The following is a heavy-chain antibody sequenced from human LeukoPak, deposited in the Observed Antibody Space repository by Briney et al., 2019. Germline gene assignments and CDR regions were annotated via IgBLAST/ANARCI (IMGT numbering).Heavy chain of an antibody. CDR3: VRGQTIDY. D-gene: IGHD3-10*01. Sequence: GGSLRLSCAASGFTFSDYWMYWVRHAPGKGLVWVSRIKSDGTGILYADFVEGRFTISRDNAKNALYLQMTSLRDKDTAVYYCVRGQTIDYWGQGILVTVSS. J-gene: IGHJ4*02. CDR1: GFTFSDYW. V-gene: IGHV3-74*03. CDR2: IKSDGTGI.